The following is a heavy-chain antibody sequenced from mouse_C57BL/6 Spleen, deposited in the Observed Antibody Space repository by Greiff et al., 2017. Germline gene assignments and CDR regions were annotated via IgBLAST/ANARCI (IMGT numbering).Heavy chain of an antibody. D-gene: IGHD1-1*01. CDR1: GYTFTSYW. V-gene: IGHV1-53*01. J-gene: IGHJ1*03. Sequence: QVQLKQPGTELVKPGASVKLSCKASGYTFTSYWMHWVKQRPGQGLEWIGNINPSNGGTNYNEKFKSKATLTVDKSSSTAYMQLSSLTSEDSAVYYCARVLLRYWYFDVWGTGTTVTVSS. CDR2: INPSNGGT. CDR3: ARVLLRYWYFDV.